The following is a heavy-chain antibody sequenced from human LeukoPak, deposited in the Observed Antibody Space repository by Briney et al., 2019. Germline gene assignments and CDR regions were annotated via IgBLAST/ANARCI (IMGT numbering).Heavy chain of an antibody. CDR2: GFYSGSA. J-gene: IGHJ4*02. CDR1: GGSISGSSYY. CDR3: ARLRGAMTPVTSDFDY. Sequence: PSETPSLTCTASGGSISGSSYYWAWVRQPPGKGLEWVGSGFYSGSAYYNPSLKSRLTISVDTSKNQFSLDLRSVTAADTAVYYCARLRGAMTPVTSDFDYWGQGILVTVSS. V-gene: IGHV4-39*01. D-gene: IGHD4-17*01.